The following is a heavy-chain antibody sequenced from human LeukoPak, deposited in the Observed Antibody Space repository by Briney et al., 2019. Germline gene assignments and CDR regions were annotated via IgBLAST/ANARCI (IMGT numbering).Heavy chain of an antibody. CDR3: ARYHDYYGMDV. Sequence: PSETLSLTCAVYGGSFSGYYWSWIRQPPGKGLEWIGYIYHSGSTYYNPSLKSRVTISVDRSKNQFSLKLSSVTAADTAVYYCARYHDYYGMDVWGQGTTVTVSS. J-gene: IGHJ6*02. CDR2: IYHSGST. CDR1: GGSFSGYY. V-gene: IGHV4-34*01. D-gene: IGHD2-2*01.